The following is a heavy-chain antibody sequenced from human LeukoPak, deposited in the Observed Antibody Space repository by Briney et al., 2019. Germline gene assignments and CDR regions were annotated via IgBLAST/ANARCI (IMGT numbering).Heavy chain of an antibody. J-gene: IGHJ4*02. CDR3: AKASEIYGGKGIFGY. Sequence: PGGSLRLSCAASGFTFSSYAMSWVRQAPGKGLEWVSAISGSGGSTYYADSVKGRFTISRDNSKNTLYLQMNSLRAEDTAVYYCAKASEIYGGKGIFGYWGQGTLVTVSS. D-gene: IGHD4-23*01. CDR1: GFTFSSYA. V-gene: IGHV3-23*01. CDR2: ISGSGGST.